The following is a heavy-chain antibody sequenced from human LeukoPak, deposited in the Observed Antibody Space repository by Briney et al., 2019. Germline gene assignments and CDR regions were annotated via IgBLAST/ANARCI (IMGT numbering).Heavy chain of an antibody. D-gene: IGHD3-10*01. CDR2: FDPEDGET. V-gene: IGHV1-24*01. Sequence: ASVKVSCKVSGYTLTELSMHRVRQAPGKGLEWMGGFDPEDGETIYAQKFQGRVTMTEDTSTDTAYMELSSLRSEDTAVYYCATAPHTMVRGVTIFDYWGQGTLVTVSS. CDR3: ATAPHTMVRGVTIFDY. J-gene: IGHJ4*02. CDR1: GYTLTELS.